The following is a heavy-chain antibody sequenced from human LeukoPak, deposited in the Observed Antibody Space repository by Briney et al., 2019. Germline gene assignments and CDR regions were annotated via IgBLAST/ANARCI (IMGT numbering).Heavy chain of an antibody. J-gene: IGHJ4*02. CDR3: GRGDTSGYYLGYFDY. Sequence: GGSLRLSCSASGFSFSSYAMHWVHQAPGKGLEYVSATIGTGTATYYADSVKGRFTISRDNSKNTLYLQMSSLRAEDTAVYYCGRGDTSGYYLGYFDYWGQGTLVTVSS. CDR1: GFSFSSYA. D-gene: IGHD3-22*01. CDR2: TIGTGTAT. V-gene: IGHV3-64D*06.